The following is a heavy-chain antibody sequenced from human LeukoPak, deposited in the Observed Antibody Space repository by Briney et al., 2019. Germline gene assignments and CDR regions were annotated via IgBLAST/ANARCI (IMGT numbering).Heavy chain of an antibody. CDR3: AKDARRTSGWYYFDS. CDR1: GFSFSNYA. J-gene: IGHJ4*02. D-gene: IGHD6-19*01. Sequence: GGSLRLSCAASGFSFSNYAMSWVRQAPGKGPEWVSGITDSGDSTYFADSVKGRFTISRDNSKNTVYLQMNSLRAEDTAVYYCAKDARRTSGWYYFDSWGQGTLVTVSS. V-gene: IGHV3-23*01. CDR2: ITDSGDST.